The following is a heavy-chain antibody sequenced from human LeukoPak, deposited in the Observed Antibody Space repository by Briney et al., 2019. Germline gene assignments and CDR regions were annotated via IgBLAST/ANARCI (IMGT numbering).Heavy chain of an antibody. D-gene: IGHD6-19*01. CDR1: GYSFTSYW. CDR2: IYPGDSDT. V-gene: IGHV5-51*01. Sequence: GESLRISCQGSGYSFTSYWIGWVRQVPGKGLEWMGIIYPGDSDTRYSPSFQGQVTISADKSISTAYLQWSSLKASDTAMYYCATSTKSIAVAYYFDYWGQGTLVTVSS. J-gene: IGHJ4*02. CDR3: ATSTKSIAVAYYFDY.